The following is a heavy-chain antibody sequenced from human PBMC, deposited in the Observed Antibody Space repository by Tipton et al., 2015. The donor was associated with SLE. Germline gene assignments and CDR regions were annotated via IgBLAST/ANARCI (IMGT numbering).Heavy chain of an antibody. Sequence: SLRLSCAASGFTVSSNYMSWVRQAPGKGLEWVSVIYSGGSTHYADSVKGRFTISRDNSKNTLYLQMNSLRAEDTAVYYCARDRGYSSSSGDAFDIWGQGTMVTVSS. CDR3: ARDRGYSSSSGDAFDI. CDR2: IYSGGST. V-gene: IGHV3-66*01. D-gene: IGHD6-6*01. CDR1: GFTVSSNY. J-gene: IGHJ3*02.